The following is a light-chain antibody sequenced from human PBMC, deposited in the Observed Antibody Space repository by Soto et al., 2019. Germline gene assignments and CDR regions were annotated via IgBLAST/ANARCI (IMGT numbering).Light chain of an antibody. CDR3: QQCAFSPRT. CDR1: QSVTNNY. Sequence: EIVLTQSPDTLSLSPGDSGTLSCRASQSVTNNYLAWYQQKPGQAPRLLIYDASSRATAIPDRFSGNGSGTDFTLTITRLEPEDFAVYYCQQCAFSPRTFGQGTRLEIK. V-gene: IGKV3-20*01. CDR2: DAS. J-gene: IGKJ2*01.